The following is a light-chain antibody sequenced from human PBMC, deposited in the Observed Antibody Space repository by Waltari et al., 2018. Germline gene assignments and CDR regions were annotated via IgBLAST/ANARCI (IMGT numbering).Light chain of an antibody. J-gene: IGLJ1*01. Sequence: QSVLAQPPSASGTPGQRVPISCSGSSSNIGSDPVNWYQQFPGTAPKLLIHSNDQRPSGVPDRFSGSKSGTSASLAISGLQSEDEADYYCAVWDVSLNGFYVFGTGTKVTVL. CDR1: SSNIGSDP. V-gene: IGLV1-44*01. CDR2: SND. CDR3: AVWDVSLNGFYV.